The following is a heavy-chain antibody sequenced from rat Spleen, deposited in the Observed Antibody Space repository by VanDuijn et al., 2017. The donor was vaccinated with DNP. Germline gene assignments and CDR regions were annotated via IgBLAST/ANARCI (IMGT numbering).Heavy chain of an antibody. Sequence: EVQLQESGPGLVKPSQSLSLTCSVTGYSITRSYRWNWIRKFPGHKLEWMGYINSAGSTNYNPSLKGRISITSDTSKNQFFLQVNSVTTEDTATYYCASSWVGVRGIWFAFWGQGTLVTVSS. J-gene: IGHJ3*01. CDR1: GYSITRSYR. CDR2: INSAGST. D-gene: IGHD4-3*01. CDR3: ASSWVGVRGIWFAF. V-gene: IGHV3-3*01.